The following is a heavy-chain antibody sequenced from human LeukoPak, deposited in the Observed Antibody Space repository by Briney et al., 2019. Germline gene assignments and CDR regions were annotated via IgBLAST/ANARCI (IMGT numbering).Heavy chain of an antibody. Sequence: SETLSLTCTVSGYSISSGYYWGWIRQPPGKGLEWIGSIYHSGSTYYNPSLKSRVTISVDTSKNQFSLKLSSVTAADTAVYYCARDVVVVVVAAKNYYFDYWGQGTLVTVSS. CDR3: ARDVVVVVVAAKNYYFDY. CDR1: GYSISSGYY. J-gene: IGHJ4*02. D-gene: IGHD2-15*01. V-gene: IGHV4-38-2*02. CDR2: IYHSGST.